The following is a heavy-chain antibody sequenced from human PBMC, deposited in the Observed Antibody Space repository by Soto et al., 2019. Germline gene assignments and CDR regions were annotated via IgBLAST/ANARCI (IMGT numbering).Heavy chain of an antibody. D-gene: IGHD3-22*01. J-gene: IGHJ6*02. Sequence: ASVKVSCKASGGTFSSYAISWVRQAPGQGLEWMGGIIPIFGTANYAQKFQGRVTITADESTSTAYMELSSLRSEDTAVYYCARGTTMILFSAQYYYYYGMDVWGQGTTVTVSS. CDR2: IIPIFGTA. CDR3: ARGTTMILFSAQYYYYYGMDV. V-gene: IGHV1-69*13. CDR1: GGTFSSYA.